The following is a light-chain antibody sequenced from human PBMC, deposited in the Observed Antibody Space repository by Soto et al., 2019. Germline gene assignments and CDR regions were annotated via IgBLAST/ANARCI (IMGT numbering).Light chain of an antibody. CDR2: AVS. Sequence: HMTQSPTSLSASVLDRCTITCRASQGINNWLAWYQQKPGKAPELLIYAVSYLQSGVPSRFSGSGSGTDFTLTISSLQPEDFATYYCQQLNSYPLTFGGGTKVDI. J-gene: IGKJ4*01. V-gene: IGKV1-12*01. CDR1: QGINNW. CDR3: QQLNSYPLT.